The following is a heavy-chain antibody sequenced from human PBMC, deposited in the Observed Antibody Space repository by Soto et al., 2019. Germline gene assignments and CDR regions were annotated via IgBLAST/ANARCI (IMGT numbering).Heavy chain of an antibody. D-gene: IGHD3-22*01. CDR1: GGTFSSYA. CDR2: IIPIFGTA. V-gene: IGHV1-69*12. J-gene: IGHJ4*02. CDR3: ARDRGYYDSSGYSHPFDY. Sequence: QVQLVQSGAEVKKPGSSVKVSCKASGGTFSSYAISWVRQAPGQGLEWMGGIIPIFGTANYAQKFQGRVKITADESTSTAYMELSSLRSEDTDVYYCARDRGYYDSSGYSHPFDYWGQGTLVTVSS.